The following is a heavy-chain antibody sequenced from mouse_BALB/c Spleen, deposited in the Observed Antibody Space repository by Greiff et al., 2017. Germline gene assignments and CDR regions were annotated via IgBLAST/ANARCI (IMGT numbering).Heavy chain of an antibody. D-gene: IGHD2-4*01. Sequence: QVQLQQPGAELVRPGASVKLSCKASGYTFTSYWMNWVKQRPEQGLEWIGNIYPSDSYTNYNQKFKDKATLTVDKSSSTAYMQLSSPTSEDSAVYYCTRGDDYDNYFDYWGQGTTLTVSS. V-gene: IGHV1-69*02. CDR1: GYTFTSYW. CDR3: TRGDDYDNYFDY. CDR2: IYPSDSYT. J-gene: IGHJ2*01.